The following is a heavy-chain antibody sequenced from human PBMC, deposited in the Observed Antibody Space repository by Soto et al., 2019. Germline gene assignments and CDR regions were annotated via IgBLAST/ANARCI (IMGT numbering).Heavy chain of an antibody. CDR1: GYTITGYY. V-gene: IGHV1-2*04. CDR3: AGGGSIVVATRRLMDV. CDR2: INPNSGGT. Sequence: ASVKVSCKAAGYTITGYYMHWGRQAPGQGLEWMGWINPNSGGTNYAQKFQGWVTMTRDTSISTAYMELSSVTVADTAFYYCAGGGSIVVATRRLMDVWRKGTTVTVSS. J-gene: IGHJ6*03. D-gene: IGHD3-22*01.